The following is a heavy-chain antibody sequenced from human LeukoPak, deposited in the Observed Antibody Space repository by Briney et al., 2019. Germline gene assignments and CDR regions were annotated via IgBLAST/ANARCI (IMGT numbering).Heavy chain of an antibody. Sequence: NSSETLSLTCTVSGGSISSYYWSWIRQPAGKGLEWIGRIYTSGSTNYNPSLKSRVTMSVDTSKNQFSLKLTSVTAADTAVYYCASVTMIVVDAFDIWGQGTMVTVSS. CDR2: IYTSGST. D-gene: IGHD3-22*01. CDR1: GGSISSYY. V-gene: IGHV4-4*07. CDR3: ASVTMIVVDAFDI. J-gene: IGHJ3*02.